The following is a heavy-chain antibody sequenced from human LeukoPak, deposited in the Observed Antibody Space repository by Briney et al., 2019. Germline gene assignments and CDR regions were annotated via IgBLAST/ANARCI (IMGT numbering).Heavy chain of an antibody. CDR2: IYYSGRT. D-gene: IGHD5-18*01. Sequence: PSETLSLTCTVSGGSISSTSYYWGWIRQPPGKGLEWIGSIYYSGRTYYNTSLKSRVTISVDPSKNQFSLKLSSVTAADTAVYYCAREGTDGYTFGSGFDYWGQGTLVTVSS. CDR3: AREGTDGYTFGSGFDY. J-gene: IGHJ4*02. V-gene: IGHV4-39*07. CDR1: GGSISSTSYY.